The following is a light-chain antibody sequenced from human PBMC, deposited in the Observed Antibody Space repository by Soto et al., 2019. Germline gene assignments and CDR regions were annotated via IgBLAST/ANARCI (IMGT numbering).Light chain of an antibody. CDR3: QQSYATPRT. CDR2: AAS. CDR1: QGISSN. V-gene: IGKV1-8*01. J-gene: IGKJ1*01. Sequence: AIRMTQSPSSLSASTGDRVTITCRASQGISSNLAWYQQKPGKAPKLLISAASTLQSGVPSRFSGSGSGTDFTLTISCLQSEDFATYYCQQSYATPRTFGQGTKVDI.